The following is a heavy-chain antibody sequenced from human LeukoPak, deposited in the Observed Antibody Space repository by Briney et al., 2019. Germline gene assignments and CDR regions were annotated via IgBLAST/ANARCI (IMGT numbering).Heavy chain of an antibody. Sequence: GGSLRLSCAASGFTFSSYSMNWVRQAPGKGLEWVSSISSSSSYIYYADSVKGRFTISRDNAKNSLYLQMNSLRAEDTAVYYCAKEMGCSSTSCRVFDYWGQGTLVTVSS. J-gene: IGHJ4*02. D-gene: IGHD2-2*01. V-gene: IGHV3-21*01. CDR1: GFTFSSYS. CDR3: AKEMGCSSTSCRVFDY. CDR2: ISSSSSYI.